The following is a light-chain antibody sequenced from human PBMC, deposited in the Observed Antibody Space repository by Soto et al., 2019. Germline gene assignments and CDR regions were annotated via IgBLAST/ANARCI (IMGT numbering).Light chain of an antibody. CDR1: SSDVGGNKY. J-gene: IGLJ1*01. CDR2: KVS. V-gene: IGLV2-14*01. CDR3: TSSTRDSIYV. Sequence: QSALTQPASVSGSPGQSITISCTGTSSDVGGNKYVSWYQQYPGKVPKLLINKVSNRPSGVSNRFSGSKSGNTASLTISGLLAEDEADYFCTSSTRDSIYVFGNGTKVTV.